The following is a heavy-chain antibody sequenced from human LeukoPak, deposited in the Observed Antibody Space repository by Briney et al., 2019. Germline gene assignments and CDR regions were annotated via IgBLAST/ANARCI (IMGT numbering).Heavy chain of an antibody. CDR3: ARVRSSSWYHYFDY. D-gene: IGHD6-13*01. J-gene: IGHJ4*02. CDR1: GGSISSYY. CDR2: IYYSGST. Sequence: SETLSLTCTVSGGSISSYYWSWIRQPAGKGLEWIGRIYYSGSTCYNPSLKSRVTISVDTSKNQFSLKLSSVTAADTAVYYCARVRSSSWYHYFDYWGQGTLVTVSS. V-gene: IGHV4-59*05.